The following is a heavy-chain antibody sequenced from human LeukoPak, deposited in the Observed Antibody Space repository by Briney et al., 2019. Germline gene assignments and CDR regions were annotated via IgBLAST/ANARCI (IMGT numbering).Heavy chain of an antibody. Sequence: PSETLSLTCVVSGGSISSTNWWSWVRQPPGKGLDWIGEIFHSGTTNYNPSLKSRATISVDKSKNQFSLILTSVTAADTAVYCCARDPRGCTNGICYSNNWFDPWGQGTLVTVSS. CDR1: GGSISSTNW. CDR3: ARDPRGCTNGICYSNNWFDP. J-gene: IGHJ5*02. D-gene: IGHD2-8*01. V-gene: IGHV4-4*01. CDR2: IFHSGTT.